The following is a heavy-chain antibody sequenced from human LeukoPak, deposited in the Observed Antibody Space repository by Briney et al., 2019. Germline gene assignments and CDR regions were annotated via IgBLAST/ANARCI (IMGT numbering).Heavy chain of an antibody. CDR2: INPNSGGP. V-gene: IGHV1-2*02. D-gene: IGHD2-8*01. J-gene: IGHJ6*03. Sequence: ASVKVSCKASGYTFTAHYIHWVRQAPGQGFEWMGWINPNSGGPNYAQKFQGRVTMTRDKSINTAYMELSRLTSDDTAVYYCVRVGYCTHGVCYCMDLWGKGTTVTVSS. CDR1: GYTFTAHY. CDR3: VRVGYCTHGVCYCMDL.